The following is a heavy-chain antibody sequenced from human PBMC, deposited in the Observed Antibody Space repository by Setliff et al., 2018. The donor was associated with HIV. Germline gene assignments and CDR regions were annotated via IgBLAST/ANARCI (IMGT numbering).Heavy chain of an antibody. CDR2: ISTNNGET. Sequence: GASVKVSCKASGYTFTRYGITWVRQAPGQGLEWMGWISTNNGETNYAQKLQGRVTMTTDTSTSMAYMELRSLRSDDTAVYYCARRARESTALHSDWNDVLFFDYWGQGTLVTVSS. CDR3: ARRARESTALHSDWNDVLFFDY. D-gene: IGHD1-1*01. CDR1: GYTFTRYG. J-gene: IGHJ4*02. V-gene: IGHV1-18*01.